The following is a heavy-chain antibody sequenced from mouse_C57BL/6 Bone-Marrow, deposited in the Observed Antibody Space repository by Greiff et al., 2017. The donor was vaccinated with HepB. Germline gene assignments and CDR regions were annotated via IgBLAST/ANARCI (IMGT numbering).Heavy chain of an antibody. D-gene: IGHD1-1*01. J-gene: IGHJ2*01. CDR1: GYTFTSYW. CDR3: ARYYYGSSDYFDY. V-gene: IGHV1-59*01. Sequence: QVQLQQPGAELVRPGTSVKLSCKASGYTFTSYWMHWVKQRPGQGLEWIGVIDPSDSYTNYNQKFKGKATLTVDTSSSTAYMQLSSLTSEDSAVYYCARYYYGSSDYFDYWGQGTTLTVSS. CDR2: IDPSDSYT.